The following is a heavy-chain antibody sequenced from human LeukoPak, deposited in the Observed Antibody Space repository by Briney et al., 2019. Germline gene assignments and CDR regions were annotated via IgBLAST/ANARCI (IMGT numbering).Heavy chain of an antibody. J-gene: IGHJ4*02. CDR3: ARTRIANDY. Sequence: KTSETLSLTCAVYGGSFSGYYWSWIRQPPGKGLEWIGEINHSGSTNYNPSLKSRVTISVDTSKNQFSLKLSSVTAADTAVYYCARTRIANDYWGQGTLVTVSS. D-gene: IGHD2-15*01. CDR1: GGSFSGYY. V-gene: IGHV4-34*01. CDR2: INHSGST.